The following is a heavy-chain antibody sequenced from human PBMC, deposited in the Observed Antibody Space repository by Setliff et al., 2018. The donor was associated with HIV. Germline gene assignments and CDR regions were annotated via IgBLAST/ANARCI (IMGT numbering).Heavy chain of an antibody. CDR3: SRDVGVPGRGNALDY. J-gene: IGHJ4*02. D-gene: IGHD1-26*01. CDR2: IAPNSGDT. CDR1: GYTFGYNY. V-gene: IGHV1-2*06. Sequence: ASVKVSCKTSGYTFGYNYIHWVRQAPGRGLEWMGRIAPNSGDTKYAQKFEGRVTVTRDTSINTVYMEVSSLRSDDTAVYYCSRDVGVPGRGNALDYWGQGTQVTVSS.